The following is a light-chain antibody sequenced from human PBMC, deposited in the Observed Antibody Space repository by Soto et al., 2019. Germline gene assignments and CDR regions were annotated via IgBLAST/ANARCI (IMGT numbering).Light chain of an antibody. Sequence: QSSLTQPASVSVSPGQSITISCSGTTSDVGGYNLVSWYQQHTAKAPKLLIYECTPRPSGVSSRFSGSKSGNTASLTISGLQAEDEADYYCCSYASSSSYVFGTGTKVTVL. CDR3: CSYASSSSYV. J-gene: IGLJ1*01. CDR2: ECT. CDR1: TSDVGGYNL. V-gene: IGLV2-23*01.